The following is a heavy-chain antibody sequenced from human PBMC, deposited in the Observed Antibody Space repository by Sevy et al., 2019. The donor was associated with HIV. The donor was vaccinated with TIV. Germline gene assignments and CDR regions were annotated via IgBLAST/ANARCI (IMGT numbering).Heavy chain of an antibody. D-gene: IGHD3-22*01. Sequence: GGSLRLSCAASGFTFSSYNMNWVRQAPGKGLEWISSITGDNSYMYDADSVKGRFTISRDNAKNSLYLHMNGLRAEDTAVYYCARDRPTLNYHASSGYNYYFDSWGQGTLVTVSS. V-gene: IGHV3-21*01. CDR3: ARDRPTLNYHASSGYNYYFDS. CDR1: GFTFSSYN. CDR2: ITGDNSYM. J-gene: IGHJ4*02.